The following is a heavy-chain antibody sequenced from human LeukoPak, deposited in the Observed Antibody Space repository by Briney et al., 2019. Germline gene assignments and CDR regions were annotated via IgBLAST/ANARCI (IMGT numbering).Heavy chain of an antibody. CDR1: GFTFSSYA. CDR2: IYSDGST. D-gene: IGHD6-19*01. J-gene: IGHJ4*02. Sequence: GGSLRLSCAASGFTFSSYAMSWVRQAPGKGLEWVSVIYSDGSTYHADSVKGRFTISRDNFKNMLYLQMNSLRVEDTAMYYCARGGSSGWTLGYWGQGTLVTVSS. CDR3: ARGGSSGWTLGY. V-gene: IGHV3-66*01.